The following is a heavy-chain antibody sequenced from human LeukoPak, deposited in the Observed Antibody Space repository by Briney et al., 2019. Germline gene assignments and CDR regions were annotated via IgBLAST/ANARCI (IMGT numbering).Heavy chain of an antibody. J-gene: IGHJ4*02. Sequence: GRSLRLSCAASGFTFSSYAMHWVRQAPGKGLEWVAVISYDGSNKYYADSVKGRFTISRDNSKNTLYLQMNSLRAEDTAVYYCARDQQQLVWHFDYWGQGTLVTVSS. CDR1: GFTFSSYA. D-gene: IGHD6-13*01. V-gene: IGHV3-30-3*01. CDR3: ARDQQQLVWHFDY. CDR2: ISYDGSNK.